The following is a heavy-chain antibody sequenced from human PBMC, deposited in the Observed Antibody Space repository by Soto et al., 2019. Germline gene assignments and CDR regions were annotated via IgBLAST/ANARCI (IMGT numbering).Heavy chain of an antibody. V-gene: IGHV1-46*02. J-gene: IGHJ4*02. CDR2: INPSGGST. Sequence: QVQLVQSGAEVKKPGASVKVSCKASGYAFNRYYMHWVRQAPGQGLEGMGIINPSGGSTSYAQKFQGRVVITRDTSTSTVYMELSSLRSEDTAVYYCARDDVEVPSALYYFEYWGQGTLVTVSS. CDR3: ARDDVEVPSALYYFEY. D-gene: IGHD2-2*01. CDR1: GYAFNRYY.